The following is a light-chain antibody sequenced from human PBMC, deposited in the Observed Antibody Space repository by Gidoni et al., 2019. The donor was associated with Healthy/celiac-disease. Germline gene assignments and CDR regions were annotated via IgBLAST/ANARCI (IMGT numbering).Light chain of an antibody. CDR1: SGSIASNY. V-gene: IGLV6-57*04. Sequence: NFMLTQPHSVSESPGKTVTISCTRSSGSIASNYVQWYQQRPGSAPTTVFYEDNQRPSGVPDRFSGSIDSSSNSASLTISGLKTEDEADYYCQSYDSSHPVFGGGTKLTVL. CDR2: EDN. J-gene: IGLJ3*02. CDR3: QSYDSSHPV.